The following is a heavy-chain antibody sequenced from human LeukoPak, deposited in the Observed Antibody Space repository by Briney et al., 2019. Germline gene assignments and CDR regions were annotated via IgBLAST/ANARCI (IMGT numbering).Heavy chain of an antibody. CDR2: IYYSGST. D-gene: IGHD5-12*01. CDR3: ARDSGYEEAFDY. Sequence: PSETLSLTCTVSGGSISSYYWSWIRQPPGKGLVWIGYIYYSGSTNYNPSLKSRVTISVDTSKNQFSLKLSSVTAADTAVYYCARDSGYEEAFDYWGQGTLVTVSS. J-gene: IGHJ4*02. V-gene: IGHV4-59*01. CDR1: GGSISSYY.